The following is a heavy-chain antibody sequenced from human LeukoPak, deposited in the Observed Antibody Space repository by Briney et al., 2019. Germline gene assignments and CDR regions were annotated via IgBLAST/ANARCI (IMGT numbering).Heavy chain of an antibody. Sequence: PGGSLRLSCAASTFTFNNAWVNWVRQAPAKGLEWVGRIKSKTDGGTRDYAAPVKGKFTISRDDSTNTLYLQMNSLTTEDTAVYYCTSGRGFYYDTWDQGTLVTVSS. V-gene: IGHV3-15*07. D-gene: IGHD3-22*01. CDR1: TFTFNNAW. CDR3: TSGRGFYYDT. CDR2: IKSKTDGGTR. J-gene: IGHJ5*02.